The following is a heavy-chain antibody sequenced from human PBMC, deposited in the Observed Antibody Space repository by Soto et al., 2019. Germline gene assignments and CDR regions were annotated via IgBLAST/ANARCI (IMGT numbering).Heavy chain of an antibody. CDR2: ISIRGGDE. CDR3: ARGTIVARQHLDY. V-gene: IGHV3-30*03. Sequence: QVQLVESGGGGVQPGKSLRLSFAASGFTFSSYAMHWARQAPAKGLEWVTVISIRGGDEYYAESVRGRFTISRDDSKNTLYLQMDSLRVEDTAVYYCARGTIVARQHLDYWGQGTLVTVSS. CDR1: GFTFSSYA. D-gene: IGHD6-6*01. J-gene: IGHJ4*02.